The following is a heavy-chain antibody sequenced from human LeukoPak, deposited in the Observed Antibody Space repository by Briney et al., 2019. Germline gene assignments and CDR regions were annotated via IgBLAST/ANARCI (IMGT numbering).Heavy chain of an antibody. J-gene: IGHJ4*02. V-gene: IGHV3-30-3*01. CDR3: ARDYYYGSGIPPDY. Sequence: GGSLRLSCAASGFTFSSYAMHRVRQAPGKGLEWVAVISYDGSNKYYADSVKGRFTISRDNSKNTLYLQMNSLRAEDTAVYYCARDYYYGSGIPPDYWGQGTLVTVSS. CDR1: GFTFSSYA. D-gene: IGHD3-10*01. CDR2: ISYDGSNK.